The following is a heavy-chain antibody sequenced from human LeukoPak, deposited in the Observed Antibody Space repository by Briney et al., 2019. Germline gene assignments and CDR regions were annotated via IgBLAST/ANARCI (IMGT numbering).Heavy chain of an antibody. CDR3: AKDVSSTSYYYYGMDV. D-gene: IGHD6-13*01. CDR2: ISWNSGTI. Sequence: GGSLRLSCAVSGFTLDEYAMPWVRQAPGKGLEWVSGISWNSGTIDYADSVKGRFTISRDNAKNSLSLQMNNLRAEDTALYYCAKDVSSTSYYYYGMDVWGQGTTVTVSS. V-gene: IGHV3-9*01. CDR1: GFTLDEYA. J-gene: IGHJ6*02.